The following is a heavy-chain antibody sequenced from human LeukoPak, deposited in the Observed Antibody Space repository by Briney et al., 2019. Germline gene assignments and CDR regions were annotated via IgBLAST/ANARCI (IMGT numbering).Heavy chain of an antibody. D-gene: IGHD5-24*01. J-gene: IGHJ3*02. V-gene: IGHV1-2*02. CDR3: ARVSEMATAEAFDI. Sequence: ASVKVSCKASGYTFTGYYIHWVRQAPGQGLEWMGWINPNTGGTNYAQRFQGRVTMTRDTSISTAYMELSRLRSDDTAVYYCARVSEMATAEAFDIWGQGTMVTVSS. CDR1: GYTFTGYY. CDR2: INPNTGGT.